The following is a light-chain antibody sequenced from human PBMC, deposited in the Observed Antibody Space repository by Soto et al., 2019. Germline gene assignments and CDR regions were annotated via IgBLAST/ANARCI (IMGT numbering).Light chain of an antibody. CDR1: QSVSNDF. J-gene: IGKJ3*01. CDR2: GAS. V-gene: IGKV3-20*01. CDR3: QQYQT. Sequence: EIVLTQSPGILSLSPGERATLSCRASQSVSNDFLAWYQQKPGQAPRLLIYGASTRATDVPDRFSGSGSGADFTLTISRLEPEDFAVYYCQQYQTFGPGTKVDI.